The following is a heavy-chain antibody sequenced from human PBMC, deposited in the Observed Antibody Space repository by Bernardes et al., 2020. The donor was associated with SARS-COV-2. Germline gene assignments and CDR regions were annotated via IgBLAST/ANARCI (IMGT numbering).Heavy chain of an antibody. V-gene: IGHV3-23*01. D-gene: IGHD6-19*01. J-gene: IGHJ4*02. Sequence: GGSLRLSCAASGFTFSTYAMSWVRQAPGKGLEWVSAISGGGDSTYYADSVKGRFTISRDNSKNTLYLQMNTLRAEDTAVYYCANLPLRQWLETIDYWGQGALVTVSS. CDR2: ISGGGDST. CDR1: GFTFSTYA. CDR3: ANLPLRQWLETIDY.